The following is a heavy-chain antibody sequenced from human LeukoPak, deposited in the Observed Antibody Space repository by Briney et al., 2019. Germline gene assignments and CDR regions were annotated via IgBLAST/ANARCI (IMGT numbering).Heavy chain of an antibody. CDR2: ISSSSSTI. J-gene: IGHJ3*02. CDR3: ARDLWEWELLNAFDI. V-gene: IGHV3-48*01. D-gene: IGHD1-26*01. CDR1: GFTFSSYS. Sequence: PGGSLRLSCAASGFTFSSYSMNWVRQAPGKGLEWVSYISSSSSTIYYADSVKGRFTISRDNAKNSLYLQMNSPRAEDTAVYYCARDLWEWELLNAFDIWGQGTMVTVSS.